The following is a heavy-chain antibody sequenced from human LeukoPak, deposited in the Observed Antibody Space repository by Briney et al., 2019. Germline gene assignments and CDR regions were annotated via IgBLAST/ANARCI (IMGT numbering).Heavy chain of an antibody. D-gene: IGHD1-26*01. V-gene: IGHV3-13*01. CDR1: GFTFIDYD. J-gene: IGHJ5*02. CDR3: AGGAGRFNWFDP. CDR2: IGIRGDT. Sequence: GGSLRLSCAASGFTFIDYDMHWVRQVIGKGLEWVSAIGIRGDTHYSGSVKGRFTISRENAESSLYLQMNSLRAEDTAVYYCAGGAGRFNWFDPWGQGTLVTVSS.